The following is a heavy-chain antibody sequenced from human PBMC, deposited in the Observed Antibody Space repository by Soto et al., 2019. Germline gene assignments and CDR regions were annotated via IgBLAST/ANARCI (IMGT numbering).Heavy chain of an antibody. J-gene: IGHJ6*03. Sequence: GGSLRLSCAASGFTVSSNYMSWVRQAPGKGLEWVSVIYRGGSTYYADSVKGRFTISRDNSKNTLYLQMKSLRAEDMAVYYWARVFRITGTTGDYYYYYMDVWGKGTTVTVSS. CDR1: GFTVSSNY. CDR3: ARVFRITGTTGDYYYYYMDV. V-gene: IGHV3-53*01. D-gene: IGHD1-20*01. CDR2: IYRGGST.